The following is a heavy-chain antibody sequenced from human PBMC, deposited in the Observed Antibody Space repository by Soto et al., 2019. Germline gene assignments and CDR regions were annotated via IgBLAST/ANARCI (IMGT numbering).Heavy chain of an antibody. D-gene: IGHD2-2*01. V-gene: IGHV4-39*01. CDR1: GGSISSSSYY. J-gene: IGHJ5*02. Sequence: QLQLQESGPGLVKPSETLSLTCTVSGGSISSSSYYWGWIRQPPGKGLEWIGSIYYSGSTYYNPSLKSRVTISVDTSKNQFSLKLSSVTAADTAVYYCARHAFYCSSTSCYPDWFDPWGQGTLVTVSS. CDR3: ARHAFYCSSTSCYPDWFDP. CDR2: IYYSGST.